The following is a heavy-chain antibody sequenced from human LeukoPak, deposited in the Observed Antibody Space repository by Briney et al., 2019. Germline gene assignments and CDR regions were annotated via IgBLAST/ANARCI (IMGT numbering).Heavy chain of an antibody. Sequence: PGRSLRLSCRASRFSFSDYDMHWVRQAPGKGLEWVSGISDSGGRTYYADSVKGRFTISRDNSKNTLYLQMNSLRAEDTAVYYCAKTVFGYWGQGTLVTVSS. J-gene: IGHJ4*02. V-gene: IGHV3-23*01. CDR3: AKTVFGY. CDR1: RFSFSDYD. CDR2: ISDSGGRT.